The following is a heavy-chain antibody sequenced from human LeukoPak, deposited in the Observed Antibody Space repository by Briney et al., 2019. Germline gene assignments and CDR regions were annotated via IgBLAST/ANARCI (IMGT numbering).Heavy chain of an antibody. V-gene: IGHV1-24*01. CDR1: GYTLTELS. D-gene: IGHD1-14*01. CDR2: FDPEDGET. CDR3: ATDSIALQTTFDY. Sequence: ASVKVSFKVSGYTLTELSMHWVRQAPGKGLEWMGGFDPEDGETIYAQKFQGRVTMTEDTSTDTAYMELSSLRSEDTAVYYCATDSIALQTTFDYWGQGTLVTVSS. J-gene: IGHJ4*02.